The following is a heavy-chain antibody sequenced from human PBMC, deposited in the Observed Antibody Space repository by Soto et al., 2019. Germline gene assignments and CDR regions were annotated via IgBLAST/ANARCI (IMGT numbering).Heavy chain of an antibody. CDR2: IYYSGST. V-gene: IGHV4-4*02. CDR3: ARRSRGWLVEYYFDY. CDR1: SGSISSSNW. D-gene: IGHD6-19*01. J-gene: IGHJ4*02. Sequence: SETLSLTCAVSSGSISSSNWWSWVRQPPGKGLEWIGEIYYSGSTYYNPSLKSRVTISVDTSKNQFSLKLSSVTAADTAVYYCARRSRGWLVEYYFDYWGQGTLVTVSS.